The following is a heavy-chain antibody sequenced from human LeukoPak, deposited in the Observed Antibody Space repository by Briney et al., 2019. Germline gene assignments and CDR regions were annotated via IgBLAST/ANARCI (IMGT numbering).Heavy chain of an antibody. J-gene: IGHJ6*02. CDR3: ARDGSGGYYYYGMDV. V-gene: IGHV4-30-4*08. D-gene: IGHD3-10*01. Sequence: SETLSLTCTVSGGSISSGGYYWSWIRQPPGKGLEWIGYIYYSGSTYYNPSLKSRVTISVDTSKNQFSLKLSSVTAADTAVYYCARDGSGGYYYYGMDVWGQGTTVTVSS. CDR2: IYYSGST. CDR1: GGSISSGGYY.